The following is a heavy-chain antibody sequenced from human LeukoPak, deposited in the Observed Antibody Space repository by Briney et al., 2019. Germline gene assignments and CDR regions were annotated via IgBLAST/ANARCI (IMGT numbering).Heavy chain of an antibody. V-gene: IGHV3-21*01. CDR2: ISSSSSYI. J-gene: IGHJ4*02. D-gene: IGHD3-16*02. Sequence: GGSLRLSCAASGFTFSSYSMNWVRQAPGKGLEWVSCISSSSSYIYYADSVKGRFTISRDNAKNSLYLQMNSLRAEDTAVYYCARGSRVLRLGELSFPGGGQGTLVTVSS. CDR1: GFTFSSYS. CDR3: ARGSRVLRLGELSFPG.